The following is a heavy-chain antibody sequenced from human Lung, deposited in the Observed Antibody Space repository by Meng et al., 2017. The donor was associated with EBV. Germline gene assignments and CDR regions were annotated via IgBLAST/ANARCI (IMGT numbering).Heavy chain of an antibody. Sequence: VQLGVSGGGVVPSGEALRLTCAASCFIVSLFAIGWHRHSLGQGLEWVSAIGVSGVTYYADAVSGRFTISRDNSKNPVYLQVNSLSAEDTAAYYCAKEGPAPPDYFDSWGQGTLVTVSS. CDR2: IGVSGVT. CDR3: AKEGPAPPDYFDS. CDR1: CFIVSLFA. V-gene: IGHV3-23*04. J-gene: IGHJ4*02.